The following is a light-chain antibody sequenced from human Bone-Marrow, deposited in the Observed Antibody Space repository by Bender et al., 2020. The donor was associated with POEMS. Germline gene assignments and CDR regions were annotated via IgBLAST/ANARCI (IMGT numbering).Light chain of an antibody. CDR1: NIGRKT. CDR2: DDN. V-gene: IGLV3-21*02. CDR3: QAWDGNTGGV. J-gene: IGLJ1*01. Sequence: SYVVTQPPSVSVAPGQTARITCGGNNIGRKTVHWYQQKAGQAPLLVVYDDNDRPSGIPERFSGSISGDIATLTITATQALDEADYFCQAWDGNTGGVFGSGTKVTVL.